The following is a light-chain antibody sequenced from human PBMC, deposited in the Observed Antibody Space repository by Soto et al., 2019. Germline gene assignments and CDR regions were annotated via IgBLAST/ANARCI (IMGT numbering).Light chain of an antibody. Sequence: EIVLTQSPATLSSSPGERATLSCRASQSVSSYLAWYQQKPGQAPRLLIYDASNMATGIPARFSGSGSGTDFHLTISSREPEDDAIYYCQQRRNGPPVTFGGGTKVEIK. CDR3: QQRRNGPPVT. CDR1: QSVSSY. J-gene: IGKJ4*01. CDR2: DAS. V-gene: IGKV3-11*01.